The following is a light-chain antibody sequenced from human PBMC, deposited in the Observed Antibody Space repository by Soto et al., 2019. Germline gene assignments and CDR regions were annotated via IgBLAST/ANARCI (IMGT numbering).Light chain of an antibody. Sequence: QSVLTQPPSASGTPGQRVTISCSGSTSNIGSNTVHWYQQLPRTAPTLLVYRNDQRPSGVPARFSGSKSGTSAALAISGLQADDEADYYCPAWDDSLDEYVFGAGTKVTDL. CDR2: RND. CDR3: PAWDDSLDEYV. J-gene: IGLJ1*01. V-gene: IGLV1-44*01. CDR1: TSNIGSNT.